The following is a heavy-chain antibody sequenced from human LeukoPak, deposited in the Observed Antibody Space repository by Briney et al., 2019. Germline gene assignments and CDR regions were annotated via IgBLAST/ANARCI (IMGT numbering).Heavy chain of an antibody. CDR1: GGSISSSSYY. Sequence: PSETLSLTCTVSGGSISSSSYYWGWIRQPPGKGLEWIGSIYYSGSTYYNPSLKSRVTISVDTSKNQFSLRLSSVTAADTAMYYCARAVLATKSEHWFDSWGQGTLVTVSS. CDR3: ARAVLATKSEHWFDS. D-gene: IGHD2-8*01. CDR2: IYYSGST. V-gene: IGHV4-39*07. J-gene: IGHJ5*01.